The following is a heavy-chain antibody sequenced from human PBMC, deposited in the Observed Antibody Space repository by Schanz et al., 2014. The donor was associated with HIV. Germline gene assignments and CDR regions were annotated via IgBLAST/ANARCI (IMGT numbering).Heavy chain of an antibody. CDR2: ISSSSSYI. D-gene: IGHD4-17*01. J-gene: IGHJ4*02. CDR3: ARDRFTVTTDEGLDY. V-gene: IGHV3-21*01. CDR1: GFTFSSYS. Sequence: EVQLVESGGGLVKPGGSLRLSCAASGFTFSSYSMNWVRQAPGKGLEWVSSISSSSSYIYYIDSVKGRFTISRDNAKNSLYLQMNSLRAEDTAVYYCARDRFTVTTDEGLDYWGQGTLVTVSS.